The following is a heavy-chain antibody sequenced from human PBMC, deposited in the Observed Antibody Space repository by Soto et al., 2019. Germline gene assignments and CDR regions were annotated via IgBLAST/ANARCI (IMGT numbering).Heavy chain of an antibody. V-gene: IGHV3-30-3*01. CDR3: ARYASGYETSGVFRGDAFDI. Sequence: QVQLVESGGGVVQPGRSLRLSCAASGFTFSSYAMHWVRQAPGKGLEWVAVISYDGSNKYYADSVKGRFTISRDNSKNTLYVQMNSLIAEDTSGNYCARYASGYETSGVFRGDAFDIWGHGTMVTVSS. CDR1: GFTFSSYA. CDR2: ISYDGSNK. J-gene: IGHJ3*02. D-gene: IGHD3-22*01.